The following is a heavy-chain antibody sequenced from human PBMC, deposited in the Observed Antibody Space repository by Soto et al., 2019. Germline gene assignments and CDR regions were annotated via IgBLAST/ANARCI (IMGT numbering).Heavy chain of an antibody. D-gene: IGHD6-13*01. Sequence: SETLSLTCAVYGGSFSGYYWSWIRQPPGKGLEWIGEINHSGSTNYNPSLKSRVTISVDTSKNQFSLKLSSVTAADTAVYYCARGIAAAGSIWFDPWGQGTLVTVSS. CDR2: INHSGST. V-gene: IGHV4-34*01. J-gene: IGHJ5*02. CDR3: ARGIAAAGSIWFDP. CDR1: GGSFSGYY.